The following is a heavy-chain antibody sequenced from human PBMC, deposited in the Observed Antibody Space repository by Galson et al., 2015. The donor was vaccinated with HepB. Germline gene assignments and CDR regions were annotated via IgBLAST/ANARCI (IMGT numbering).Heavy chain of an antibody. V-gene: IGHV3-23*01. CDR2: ISGSGDST. J-gene: IGHJ4*02. CDR3: AREAAGWSTYYFDY. D-gene: IGHD2-15*01. CDR1: GFTFSRYA. Sequence: SLRLSCAASGFTFSRYAMNWVRQAPGKGPEWVSGISGSGDSTYYTASVRGRITMTADTSTSTAYMELRSLRSDDTAVYYCAREAAGWSTYYFDYWGQGILVTVSS.